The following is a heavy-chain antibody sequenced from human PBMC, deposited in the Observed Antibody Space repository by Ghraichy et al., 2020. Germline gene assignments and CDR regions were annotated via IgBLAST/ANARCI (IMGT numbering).Heavy chain of an antibody. Sequence: GGSLRLSCAASGFTFSSYAMSWVRQAPGKGLEWVSAISGSGGSTYYADSVKGRFTISRDNSKNTLYLQMNSLRAEDTAVYYCAPPARIQLKLYMDVWGKGTTVTVSS. CDR3: APPARIQLKLYMDV. D-gene: IGHD5-18*01. J-gene: IGHJ6*03. CDR2: ISGSGGST. CDR1: GFTFSSYA. V-gene: IGHV3-23*01.